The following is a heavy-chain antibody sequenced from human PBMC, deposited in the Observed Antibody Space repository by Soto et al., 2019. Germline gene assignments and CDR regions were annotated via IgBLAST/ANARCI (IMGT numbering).Heavy chain of an antibody. D-gene: IGHD2-2*01. CDR1: GGSISSGGYS. CDR3: ARVPDR. Sequence: QLQLQESGSGLVKPSQTLSLTSAVSGGSISSGGYSWRWIRQPPGKGLEWIGYIYQSGSTYYNPSLKSRVTISVDRSKNQFSLKLSSVTAADTAVYYCARVPDRWGQGTLVTVSS. CDR2: IYQSGST. J-gene: IGHJ5*02. V-gene: IGHV4-30-2*01.